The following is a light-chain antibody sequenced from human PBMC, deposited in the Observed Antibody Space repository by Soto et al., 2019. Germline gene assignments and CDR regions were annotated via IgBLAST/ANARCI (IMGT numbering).Light chain of an antibody. V-gene: IGKV1-5*03. CDR3: QQYNSYSWT. Sequence: DFQMTQSPSTLSASVGGRVTITCRASQSISSWSAWYQQKPGKAPKLLIYKASSLESGVPSRFSGSGSGTEFTLTISSLQPDDFATYYCQQYNSYSWTFGQGTKVDIK. J-gene: IGKJ1*01. CDR2: KAS. CDR1: QSISSW.